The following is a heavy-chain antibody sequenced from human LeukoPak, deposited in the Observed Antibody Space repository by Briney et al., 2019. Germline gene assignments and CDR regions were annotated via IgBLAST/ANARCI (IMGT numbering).Heavy chain of an antibody. CDR1: GGSFSGYY. CDR3: ARGVPGY. D-gene: IGHD7-27*01. CDR2: INHSGNT. Sequence: KPSETLSHTCAVYGGSFSGYYWSWIRQSPGKGLEWIAEINHSGNTNYNPSLKSRVTISVDTSKNQFSLKLSSVTAADTAIYYCARGVPGYWGQGTLITVSS. V-gene: IGHV4-34*01. J-gene: IGHJ4*02.